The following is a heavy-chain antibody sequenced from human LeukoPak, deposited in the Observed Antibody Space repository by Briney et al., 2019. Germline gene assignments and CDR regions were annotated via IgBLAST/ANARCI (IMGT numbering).Heavy chain of an antibody. Sequence: GGSLRPSCAVSGFTLSTYSMSWVRQAPGKGLEWVSSISGSRSDIYYADSVKGRFTISSDNAKNSLYLQMNSLRAEDTAVYYCARGPGIAVAPLQHWGQGTLVTVSS. D-gene: IGHD6-19*01. CDR3: ARGPGIAVAPLQH. J-gene: IGHJ1*01. CDR2: ISGSRSDI. V-gene: IGHV3-21*01. CDR1: GFTLSTYS.